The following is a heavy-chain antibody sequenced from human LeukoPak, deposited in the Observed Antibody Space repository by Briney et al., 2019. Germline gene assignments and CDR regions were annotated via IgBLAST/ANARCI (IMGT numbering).Heavy chain of an antibody. J-gene: IGHJ4*02. CDR3: ARHLSGSAMMHYFDS. CDR1: GASISSGRNY. D-gene: IGHD2/OR15-2a*01. V-gene: IGHV4-39*01. CDR2: IYYNGKS. Sequence: SETLSLTCNVSGASISSGRNYWGWLRQSPGKGLEWIGSIYYNGKSYYNPSLKSRVSISVDTSKNHISLEVSSLTAADAALYSCARHLSGSAMMHYFDSWGQGTLVTVSS.